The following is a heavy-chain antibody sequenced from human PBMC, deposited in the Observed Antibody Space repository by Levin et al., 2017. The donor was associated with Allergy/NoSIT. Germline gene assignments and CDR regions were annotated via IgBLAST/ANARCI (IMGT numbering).Heavy chain of an antibody. CDR1: GDSVSSNSAA. J-gene: IGHJ4*02. V-gene: IGHV6-1*01. CDR3: ARVLRTAGYSSGWYYFDY. CDR2: TYYRSKWYN. D-gene: IGHD6-19*01. Sequence: PSETLSLTCAISGDSVSSNSAAWNWIRQSPSRGLEWLGRTYYRSKWYNDYAVSVKSRITINPDTSKNQFSLQLNSVTPEDTAVYYCARVLRTAGYSSGWYYFDYWGQGTLVTVSS.